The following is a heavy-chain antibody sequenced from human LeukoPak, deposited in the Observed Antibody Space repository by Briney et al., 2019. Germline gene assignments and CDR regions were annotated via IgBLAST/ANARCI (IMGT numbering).Heavy chain of an antibody. CDR3: ARFRSGWSSDYYGMDV. CDR1: GGSLSRYY. J-gene: IGHJ6*02. CDR2: IYTSGST. V-gene: IGHV4-4*07. D-gene: IGHD6-19*01. Sequence: SETLSLTCTGSGGSLSRYYWSWIRQPAGKGLEWIGRIYTSGSTNYNPSLKSRVTMSVDTSKNQFSLKLSSVTAADTAVYYCARFRSGWSSDYYGMDVWGQGTTVTVSS.